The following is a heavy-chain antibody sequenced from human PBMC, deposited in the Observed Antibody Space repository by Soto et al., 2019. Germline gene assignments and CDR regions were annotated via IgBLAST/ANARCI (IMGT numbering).Heavy chain of an antibody. Sequence: HPGGSLRLSCAASGFTFSSYGMHWVRQAPGKGLEWVTVISYDGSNKYYADSVKGRFTISRDNSKNTLYLQMNSLRAEDTAVYYCAKERSLFRGVAYYYYYGMDVWGQGTTVTVSS. V-gene: IGHV3-30*18. CDR2: ISYDGSNK. D-gene: IGHD3-10*01. CDR3: AKERSLFRGVAYYYYYGMDV. CDR1: GFTFSSYG. J-gene: IGHJ6*02.